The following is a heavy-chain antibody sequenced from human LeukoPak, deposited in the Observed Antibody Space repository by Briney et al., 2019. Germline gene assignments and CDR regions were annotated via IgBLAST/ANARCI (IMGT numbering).Heavy chain of an antibody. CDR1: GYTFTSYD. J-gene: IGHJ4*02. CDR2: MNPNSGNT. V-gene: IGHV1-8*01. D-gene: IGHD3-9*01. Sequence: GASVKVSCKASGYTFTSYDINWVRQATGQGLEWMGWMNPNSGNTGYAQKFQGGVTMTRNTSISTAYMELSSLRSEDTAVYYCARTYYDILTGYYYFDYWGQGTLVTVSS. CDR3: ARTYYDILTGYYYFDY.